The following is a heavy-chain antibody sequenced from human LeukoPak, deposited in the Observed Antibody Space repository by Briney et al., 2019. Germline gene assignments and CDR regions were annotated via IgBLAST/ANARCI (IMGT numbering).Heavy chain of an antibody. CDR2: ITGSDGSS. CDR3: AKWGDCDILTGYYVPDY. D-gene: IGHD3-9*01. Sequence: PGTSLRLSCVASGFTFTNYAMSWVRQAPGKGLEWVSAITGSDGSSYYADSVKGRFTISRDNSKNTLYLQVNSLRAEDTAAYYCAKWGDCDILTGYYVPDYWGQGTLVTVSS. V-gene: IGHV3-23*01. J-gene: IGHJ4*02. CDR1: GFTFTNYA.